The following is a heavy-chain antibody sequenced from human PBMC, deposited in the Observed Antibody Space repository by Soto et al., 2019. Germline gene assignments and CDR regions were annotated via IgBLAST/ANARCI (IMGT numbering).Heavy chain of an antibody. CDR3: ATDSFRSGIAVAGNY. V-gene: IGHV3-23*01. Sequence: EVQLLESGGGLVQPGGSLRLSCAASGFTFGSYAMTWVRQAPGKGLEWVSAISFGGGSTYYADSVKGRFTISRDSSTNTLYLQTTGLRGEATAIYYCATDSFRSGIAVAGNYWGQGTLVTVSS. J-gene: IGHJ4*02. CDR2: ISFGGGST. D-gene: IGHD6-19*01. CDR1: GFTFGSYA.